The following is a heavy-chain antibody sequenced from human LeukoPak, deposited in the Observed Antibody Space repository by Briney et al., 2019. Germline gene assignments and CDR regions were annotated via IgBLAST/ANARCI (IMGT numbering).Heavy chain of an antibody. J-gene: IGHJ4*02. D-gene: IGHD6-19*01. CDR3: ARNVAGTPDY. Sequence: SETLSLTCAVYGGSFSGYYWSWIRQAPGKGLEWIGEINHSGSSNYNPPLKSRVTISVDTSTNQFSLKLNSVTAADTAVYYCARNVAGTPDYWGQGTLVTVSS. V-gene: IGHV4-34*01. CDR2: INHSGSS. CDR1: GGSFSGYY.